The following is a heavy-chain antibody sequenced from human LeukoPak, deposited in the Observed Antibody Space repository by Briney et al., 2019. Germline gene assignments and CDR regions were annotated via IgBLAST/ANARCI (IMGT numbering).Heavy chain of an antibody. CDR3: ARHLYSGSYEAAFDI. CDR1: GGSISSSSYY. Sequence: SETLSLTCTVSGGSISSSSYYWGWIRQPPGKGLEWIGSIYYSGSTYYNPSLKSRVTISVDTSKNQFSLKLSSVTAADTAVYYCARHLYSGSYEAAFDIWAQGTMVTVSS. D-gene: IGHD1-26*01. V-gene: IGHV4-39*01. J-gene: IGHJ3*02. CDR2: IYYSGST.